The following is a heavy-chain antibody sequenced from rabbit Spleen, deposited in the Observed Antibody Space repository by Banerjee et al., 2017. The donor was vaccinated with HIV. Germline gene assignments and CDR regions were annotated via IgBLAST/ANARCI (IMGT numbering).Heavy chain of an antibody. D-gene: IGHD8-1*01. J-gene: IGHJ6*01. CDR2: IYPVFGSA. V-gene: IGHV1S47*01. CDR1: GIDLMSIA. Sequence: QEQLKETGGGLVQPGGSLTLSCKASGIDLMSIAMSWVRQAPGKGLEWIGDIYPVFGSAYYANWVNGRFTISSDNAQNTVGLQLNSLTAADTATYFCARTGTSWSLNLWGPGTLVTVS. CDR3: ARTGTSWSLNL.